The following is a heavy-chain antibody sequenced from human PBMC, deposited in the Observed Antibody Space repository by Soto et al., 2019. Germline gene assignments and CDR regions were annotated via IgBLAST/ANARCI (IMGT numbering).Heavy chain of an antibody. CDR2: ISGSGGST. CDR1: GFTFSSYA. V-gene: IGHV3-23*01. Sequence: EVQLLESGGGLVQPGGSLRLSCAASGFTFSSYAMSWVRQAPGKGLEWVSAISGSGGSTYYADSVKGRFTISRDNSKNPVYLQLNSLRAEDTAVYYCAKDLVNYDYVWGSYRPERYYFDYWGQGTLVTVSS. CDR3: AKDLVNYDYVWGSYRPERYYFDY. D-gene: IGHD3-16*02. J-gene: IGHJ4*02.